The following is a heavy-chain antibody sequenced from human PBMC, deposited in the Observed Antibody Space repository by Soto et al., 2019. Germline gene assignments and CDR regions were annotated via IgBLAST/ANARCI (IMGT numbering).Heavy chain of an antibody. Sequence: QVQLVESGGGVVQPGRSLRLSCAASGFTFSSYGMHWVRQAPGKGLEWVAVIWYDGSNKYYADSVKGRFTISRDNSKNTLYLQMNSLRAEDTAVYYCARDNDDSSAIDYWGQGTLVTVSS. CDR1: GFTFSSYG. CDR2: IWYDGSNK. J-gene: IGHJ4*02. V-gene: IGHV3-33*01. D-gene: IGHD3-22*01. CDR3: ARDNDDSSAIDY.